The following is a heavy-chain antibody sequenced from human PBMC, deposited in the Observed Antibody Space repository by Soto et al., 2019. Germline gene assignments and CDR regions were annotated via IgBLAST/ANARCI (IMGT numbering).Heavy chain of an antibody. D-gene: IGHD3-9*01. CDR2: FGTSRKYI. Sequence: GGSLRLSCAASGYTFRDYSMNWVRQAPGKGLEWVAYFGTSRKYIFYPDSVRGRFTISRDDARNSLYLQLNSLRDEDTAVYYCVRDRDWAFDIWGHGTMVTVSS. V-gene: IGHV3-21*05. CDR1: GYTFRDYS. CDR3: VRDRDWAFDI. J-gene: IGHJ3*02.